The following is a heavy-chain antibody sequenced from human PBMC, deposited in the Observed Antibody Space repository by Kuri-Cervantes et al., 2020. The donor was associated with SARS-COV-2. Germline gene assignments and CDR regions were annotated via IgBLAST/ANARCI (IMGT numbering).Heavy chain of an antibody. J-gene: IGHJ6*02. CDR2: ISSSGSTI. Sequence: GESLKISWAASGLTFRSYSMNWVRQAPGKGLEWVSYISSSGSTIYYADSVKGRFTISRDNAKNSLYLQMNSLRAEDTAVYYCARDSESLGYGDYAGYYYYGMDVWSQGITVTVSS. CDR1: GLTFRSYS. V-gene: IGHV3-48*04. CDR3: ARDSESLGYGDYAGYYYYGMDV. D-gene: IGHD4-17*01.